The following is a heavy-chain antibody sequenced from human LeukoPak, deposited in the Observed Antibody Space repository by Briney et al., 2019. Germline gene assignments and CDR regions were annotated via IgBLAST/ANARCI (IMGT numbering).Heavy chain of an antibody. CDR1: GFTFTSSA. CDR3: AADLLNRYCSSTSCYMDV. V-gene: IGHV1-58*01. J-gene: IGHJ6*03. Sequence: ASVKVSCKASGFTFTSSAVQWVRQARGQRLEWIGWIVVGSGNTNYAQKFQERVTITRDMSTSTAYMELSSLRSEDTAVYYCAADLLNRYCSSTSCYMDVWGKGTTVTVSS. CDR2: IVVGSGNT. D-gene: IGHD2-2*01.